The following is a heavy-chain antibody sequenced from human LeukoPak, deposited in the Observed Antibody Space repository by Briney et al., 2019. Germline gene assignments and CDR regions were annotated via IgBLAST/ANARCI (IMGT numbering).Heavy chain of an antibody. CDR2: IYYSGST. CDR3: ARQSREGVSDY. Sequence: SETLSLTCTVSGGSISTYYWSWIRQPPGKGLEWIGYIYYSGSTNYNPSLKSRVTISVDTSKNQFSLKLSSVTAADTAVYYCARQSREGVSDYWGQGTLVTASS. D-gene: IGHD1-26*01. V-gene: IGHV4-59*08. CDR1: GGSISTYY. J-gene: IGHJ4*02.